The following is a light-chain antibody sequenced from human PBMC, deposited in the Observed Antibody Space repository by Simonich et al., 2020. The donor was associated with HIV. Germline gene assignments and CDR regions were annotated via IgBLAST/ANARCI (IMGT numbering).Light chain of an antibody. V-gene: IGKV3-15*01. J-gene: IGKJ1*01. CDR1: QSVRSN. CDR2: GTS. Sequence: IVMTQSQGTLSVSPGKRTTLTCRDSQSVRSNVAWYHQKPGQAPRLLIYGTSTRATGIPARFSGSGSGTDFTLTISSMESEDFAVYHCQQYNNWPWTFGQGTKVEIK. CDR3: QQYNNWPWT.